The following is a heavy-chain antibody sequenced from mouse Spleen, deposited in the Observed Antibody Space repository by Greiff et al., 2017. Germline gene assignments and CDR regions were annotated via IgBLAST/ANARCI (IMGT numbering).Heavy chain of an antibody. J-gene: IGHJ4*01. CDR3: AREGSYSYYDGIYYAMDY. D-gene: IGHD1-1*02. Sequence: EVQLQQSGPELVKPGDSVKISCKASGYSFTGYFMNWVMQSHGKSLEWIGRINPYNGDTFYNQKFKGKATLTVDKSSSTAHMELRSLTSEDSAVYYCAREGSYSYYDGIYYAMDYWGQGTSVTVSS. CDR1: GYSFTGYF. V-gene: IGHV1-20*01. CDR2: INPYNGDT.